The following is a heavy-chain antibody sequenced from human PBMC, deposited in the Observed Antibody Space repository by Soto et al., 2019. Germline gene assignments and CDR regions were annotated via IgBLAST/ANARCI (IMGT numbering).Heavy chain of an antibody. D-gene: IGHD3-22*01. V-gene: IGHV4-4*02. Sequence: SETLSLTCAVSGGSISSSNWWSWVRQPPGKGLEWIGEIYHSGSTNYNPSLKSRVTISVDKSKNEFSLKLSSVTAADTAVYYCARWRDSIGYSYFDYWGQGTLVTVSS. J-gene: IGHJ4*02. CDR2: IYHSGST. CDR3: ARWRDSIGYSYFDY. CDR1: GGSISSSNW.